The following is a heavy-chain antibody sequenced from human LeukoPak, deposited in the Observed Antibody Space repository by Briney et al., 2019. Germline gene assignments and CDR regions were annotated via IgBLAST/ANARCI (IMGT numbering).Heavy chain of an antibody. J-gene: IGHJ4*02. D-gene: IGHD7-27*01. V-gene: IGHV3-30*02. CDR1: GFIFSSYG. CDR3: GRDWGIDY. Sequence: PGGSLRLSCAASGFIFSSYGMHWVRQAPGKGLEWVAFIRYDGSNKYYADSVKGRFTISRDNSKNTLYLQMNSLRVEDMAVYYCGRDWGIDYWGQGTLVTVSS. CDR2: IRYDGSNK.